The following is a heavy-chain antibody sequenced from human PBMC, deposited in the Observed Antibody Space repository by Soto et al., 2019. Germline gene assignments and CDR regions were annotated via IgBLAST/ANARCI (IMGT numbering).Heavy chain of an antibody. J-gene: IGHJ6*02. V-gene: IGHV3-30*18. CDR2: ISYDGSNK. CDR1: GFTFSSYG. Sequence: GGSLRLSCAASGFTFSSYGMHWVRQAPGKGLEWVAVISYDGSNKYYADSVKGRFTISRDNSKNTLYLQMNSLRAEDTAVYYCAKTLNEYSNERSIPGGYYYYYGMDVWGQGTTVTVSS. D-gene: IGHD6-6*01. CDR3: AKTLNEYSNERSIPGGYYYYYGMDV.